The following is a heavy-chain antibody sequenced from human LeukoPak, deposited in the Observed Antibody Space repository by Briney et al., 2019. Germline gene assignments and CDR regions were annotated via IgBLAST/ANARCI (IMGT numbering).Heavy chain of an antibody. V-gene: IGHV3-23*01. D-gene: IGHD6-13*01. J-gene: IGHJ4*02. Sequence: GGSLRPSCAASGFTFSSYAMSWVRQAPGRGLEWVSAISGSGGSTYYADSVKGRFTISRDNSKNTLYLQMNSLRAEDTAVYYCAKGFIGSWYSYWGQGTLVTVSS. CDR1: GFTFSSYA. CDR3: AKGFIGSWYSY. CDR2: ISGSGGST.